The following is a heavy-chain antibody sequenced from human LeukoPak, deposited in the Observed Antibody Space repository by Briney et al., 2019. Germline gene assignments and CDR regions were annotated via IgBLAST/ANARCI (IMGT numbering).Heavy chain of an antibody. CDR1: GYTFTSYA. J-gene: IGHJ4*02. CDR3: ARGDIVVVVAATGTFDY. CDR2: INTNTGNP. Sequence: ASVKVSCKASGYTFTSYAMNWVRQAPGQGLKWMGWINTNTGNPTYAQGFTGRFVFSLDTSVSTAYLQISSLKAEDTAVYYCARGDIVVVVAATGTFDYWGQGTLVTVSS. V-gene: IGHV7-4-1*02. D-gene: IGHD2-15*01.